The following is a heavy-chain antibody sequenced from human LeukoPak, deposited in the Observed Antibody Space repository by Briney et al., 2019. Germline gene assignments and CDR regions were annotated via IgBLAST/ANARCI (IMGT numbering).Heavy chain of an antibody. D-gene: IGHD3-22*01. CDR3: ASRNYYDSSGLLGY. V-gene: IGHV3-53*01. CDR2: IYSGGST. J-gene: IGHJ4*02. CDR1: GFTFGDYA. Sequence: GGSLRLSCTASGFTFGDYALSWVRQAPGKGLEWVSVIYSGGSTYYADSVKGRFTISRDNSKNTLYLQMNSLRAEDTAVYYCASRNYYDSSGLLGYWGQGTLVTVSS.